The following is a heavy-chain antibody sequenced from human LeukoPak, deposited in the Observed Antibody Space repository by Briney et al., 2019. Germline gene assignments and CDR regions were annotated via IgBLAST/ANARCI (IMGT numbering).Heavy chain of an antibody. Sequence: SVKVSCKASGGTFSSYAISWVRQAPGQGLEWMGGIIPIFGTANYAQKFQGRVTITADESTSTAYMELSSLRSEDTAVYYCAVDILTGYSCFDPWGQGTLVTVSS. CDR3: AVDILTGYSCFDP. D-gene: IGHD3-9*01. V-gene: IGHV1-69*13. CDR1: GGTFSSYA. CDR2: IIPIFGTA. J-gene: IGHJ5*02.